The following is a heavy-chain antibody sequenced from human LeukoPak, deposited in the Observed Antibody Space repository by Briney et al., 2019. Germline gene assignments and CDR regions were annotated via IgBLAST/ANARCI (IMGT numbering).Heavy chain of an antibody. Sequence: SETLSLTCDVSGGSVTSTNWWASTRQPPGKGLWWSGYNHLEGRTHYNPSLKSGLIMSVHLPENHTSLKLTSVTAADTAVYYCAREGGFYRPLDYSGQGTLVTVSS. CDR1: GGSVTSTNW. V-gene: IGHV4-4*02. CDR3: AREGGFYRPLDY. D-gene: IGHD3-3*01. CDR2: NHLEGRT. J-gene: IGHJ4*02.